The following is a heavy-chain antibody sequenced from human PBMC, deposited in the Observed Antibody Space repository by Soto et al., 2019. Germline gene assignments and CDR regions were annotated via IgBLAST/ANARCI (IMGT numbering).Heavy chain of an antibody. CDR1: GFIFTNFW. D-gene: IGHD6-13*01. CDR3: AKDSWYFDL. CDR2: IDTSGSST. J-gene: IGHJ4*02. V-gene: IGHV3-74*01. Sequence: XGSLILSCEASGFIFTNFWMHWVRQVPGKGLVWVSRIDTSGSSTSYADSVKGRFTISRDNAKNTVSLQMNSLRAEDTGVYYCAKDSWYFDLWSQGSLVTV.